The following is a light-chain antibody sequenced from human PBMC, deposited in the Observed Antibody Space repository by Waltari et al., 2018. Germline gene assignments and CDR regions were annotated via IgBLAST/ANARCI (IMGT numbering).Light chain of an antibody. J-gene: IGKJ4*01. V-gene: IGKV3-15*01. CDR2: GAS. CDR1: QSVSNN. Sequence: EIVMTQSPSTLSVSPGEGASLSCRASQSVSNNLAWYQQKPGQAPRLLVYGASTRATGIPARFSGSGSGTEFTLTISSLQSEDFALYYCQQYDTWPPLTFGGGTKVEIK. CDR3: QQYDTWPPLT.